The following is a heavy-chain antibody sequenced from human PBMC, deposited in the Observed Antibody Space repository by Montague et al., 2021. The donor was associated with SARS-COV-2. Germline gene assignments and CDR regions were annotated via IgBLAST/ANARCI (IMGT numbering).Heavy chain of an antibody. CDR3: ASGYYGLDV. CDR2: YSGST. J-gene: IGHJ6*02. Sequence: YSGSTNYNPSLRSRVTISVDTSKNQFSLKVNSVTAADTAVYFCASGYYGLDVWGQGTTVTV. V-gene: IGHV4-59*09.